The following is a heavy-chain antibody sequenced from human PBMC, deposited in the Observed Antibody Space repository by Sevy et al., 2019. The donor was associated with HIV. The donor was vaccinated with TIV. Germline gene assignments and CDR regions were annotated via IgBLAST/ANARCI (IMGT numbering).Heavy chain of an antibody. D-gene: IGHD3-9*01. J-gene: IGHJ6*02. CDR3: ARAPPYYDILSGYSYGMDV. CDR1: GGSISNFY. V-gene: IGHV4-59*01. Sequence: SETLSLTCTVSGGSISNFYWSWIRQPPGKGLEWIGNIYYSASTNYNPSLKSRVTISVDTSKNQLSLRLNSVTAADTAVYYCARAPPYYDILSGYSYGMDVWGQGTTVTVSS. CDR2: IYYSAST.